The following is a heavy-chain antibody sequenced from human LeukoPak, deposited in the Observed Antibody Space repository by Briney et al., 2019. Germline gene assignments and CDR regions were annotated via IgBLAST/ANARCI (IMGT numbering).Heavy chain of an antibody. CDR3: AKDQDLLDY. Sequence: GGSLRLSCAASGFTFSSYGMHWVRQAPGKGLEWVAFIRYDGSNKYYADSMKGRFTISRDNSKNTLYLQMNSLRAEDTAVYYCAKDQDLLDYWGQGTLVTVSS. J-gene: IGHJ4*02. CDR2: IRYDGSNK. V-gene: IGHV3-30*02. CDR1: GFTFSSYG.